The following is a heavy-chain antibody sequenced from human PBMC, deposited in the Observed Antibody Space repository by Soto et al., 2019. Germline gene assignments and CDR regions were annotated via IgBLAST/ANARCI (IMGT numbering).Heavy chain of an antibody. CDR1: GGSLSSSAYS. Sequence: QMHLQESGSGLVKPSQTLSLTCAVSGGSLSSSAYSWSWIRQPPGKGLEWIGFIYQSGSTYYNPSLKSRVTMSLDRPKNQFSLQLTSVTAADTAVYYCARDQYSGYDFALWGQGTLVTVSS. CDR2: IYQSGST. CDR3: ARDQYSGYDFAL. V-gene: IGHV4-30-2*01. J-gene: IGHJ5*02. D-gene: IGHD5-12*01.